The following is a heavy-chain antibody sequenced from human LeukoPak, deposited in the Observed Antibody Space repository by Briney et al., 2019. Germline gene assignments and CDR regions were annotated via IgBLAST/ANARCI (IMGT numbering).Heavy chain of an antibody. CDR2: IYPGDSDT. V-gene: IGHV5-51*01. Sequence: RGESLKISCKGSGYSFTSYWIGWVRQMPGKGLEWIGIIYPGDSDTRYSPSFQGQVTISADKSISTAYLQWSSLKASDTAMYYCARGSVLMVYATNWFDPWGQGTLVTVSS. D-gene: IGHD2-8*01. CDR1: GYSFTSYW. J-gene: IGHJ5*02. CDR3: ARGSVLMVYATNWFDP.